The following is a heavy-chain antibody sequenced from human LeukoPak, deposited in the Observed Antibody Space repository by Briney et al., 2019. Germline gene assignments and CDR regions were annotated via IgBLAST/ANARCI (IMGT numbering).Heavy chain of an antibody. CDR1: GGTFSSYA. CDR2: MIPIFGTA. D-gene: IGHD2-2*02. CDR3: ARREDIVVVPAAIPRGGYFDWLGAFVI. J-gene: IGHJ3*02. V-gene: IGHV1-69*01. Sequence: ASVKVSCKASGGTFSSYAISWVRQAPGQGLEWMGGMIPIFGTANYAQKFQGRVTITADESTSTAYMELSSLRSEDTAVYYCARREDIVVVPAAIPRGGYFDWLGAFVIWGQGTMVTVPS.